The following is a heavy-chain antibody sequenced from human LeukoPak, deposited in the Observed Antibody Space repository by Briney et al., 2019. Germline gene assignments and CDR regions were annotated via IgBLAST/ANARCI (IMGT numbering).Heavy chain of an antibody. CDR1: GFTFSNYA. Sequence: GGSLRLSCAASGFTFSNYAMSWVRQAPGKGLEWVSSISSSSSYIYYADSVKGRFTISRDNAKNSLYLQMNSLRAEDTAVYYCARPSWDFGVVSYYFDYWGQGTLVTVSS. CDR2: ISSSSSYI. D-gene: IGHD3-3*01. CDR3: ARPSWDFGVVSYYFDY. V-gene: IGHV3-21*01. J-gene: IGHJ4*02.